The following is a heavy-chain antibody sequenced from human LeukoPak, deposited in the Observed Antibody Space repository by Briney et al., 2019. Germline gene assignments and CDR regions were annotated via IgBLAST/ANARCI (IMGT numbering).Heavy chain of an antibody. D-gene: IGHD5-18*01. J-gene: IGHJ6*03. Sequence: PGGSLRLSCAASGFTFSNYALHWVRQAPGKGLEWVAVISYDGSNKFYADSVRGRFTISRDNSKNTLFLQMNSLRPEDTAVYYCARGASGYSYGYASSLDYYYMDVWGKGTTVTVSS. CDR2: ISYDGSNK. CDR3: ARGASGYSYGYASSLDYYYMDV. CDR1: GFTFSNYA. V-gene: IGHV3-30*04.